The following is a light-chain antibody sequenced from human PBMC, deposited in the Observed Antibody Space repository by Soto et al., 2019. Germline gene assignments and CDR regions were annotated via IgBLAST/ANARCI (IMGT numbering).Light chain of an antibody. J-gene: IGLJ1*01. CDR1: SSDVGGYNY. CDR3: SSYTGSNTYV. CDR2: EVS. V-gene: IGLV2-14*01. Sequence: QSALTQPASVSGSPGQSITISCTGTSSDVGGYNYVSWYQQQSGKAPKLMIHEVSNRPSGVSNRFSGSKSGNTASLTISGLQAEDEADYYCSSYTGSNTYVFGGGTKVTVL.